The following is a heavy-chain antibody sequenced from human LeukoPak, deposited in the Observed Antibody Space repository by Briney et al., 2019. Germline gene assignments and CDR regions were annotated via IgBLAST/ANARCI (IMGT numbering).Heavy chain of an antibody. J-gene: IGHJ3*02. CDR3: ARAEITMIVVVTADAFDI. V-gene: IGHV4-59*01. CDR2: ILYSGST. CDR1: GGSISTYY. D-gene: IGHD3-22*01. Sequence: SETLSLTWSVSGGSISTYYWSWIRQPPGKGLEWIGYILYSGSTVYNPSLKSRVTISLDTSNNHFSLKLTSLTAADTAVYYCARAEITMIVVVTADAFDIWGQGTMVTVSS.